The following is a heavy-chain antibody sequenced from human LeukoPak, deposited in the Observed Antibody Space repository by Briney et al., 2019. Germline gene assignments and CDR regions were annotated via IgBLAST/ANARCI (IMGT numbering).Heavy chain of an antibody. J-gene: IGHJ4*02. CDR2: INHSGST. CDR3: ARRSYYYDSSGYYPLFDY. CDR1: GGSFSGYY. V-gene: IGHV4-34*01. Sequence: PSETLSLTCAVYGGSFSGYYWSWIRQPPGKGLEWIGEINHSGSTNYNPSLKSRVTISVDTSKNQFSLKLSSVTAADTAVYYCARRSYYYDSSGYYPLFDYWGQGTLVTVSS. D-gene: IGHD3-22*01.